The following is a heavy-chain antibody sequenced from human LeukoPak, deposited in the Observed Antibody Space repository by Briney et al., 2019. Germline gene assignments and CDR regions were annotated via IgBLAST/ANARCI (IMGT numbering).Heavy chain of an antibody. V-gene: IGHV1-2*02. CDR1: GYTFTVYY. J-gene: IGHJ3*02. CDR3: ARAPKNDAYDI. Sequence: ASVKVSCTDSGYTFTVYYIRWVRQAPGQGLEWVGWINPNSGDTHSARNFQGRVTMTRDTSISTASMDLSRLRSDDTAVYYCARAPKNDAYDIWGRGTMVTVSS. CDR2: INPNSGDT.